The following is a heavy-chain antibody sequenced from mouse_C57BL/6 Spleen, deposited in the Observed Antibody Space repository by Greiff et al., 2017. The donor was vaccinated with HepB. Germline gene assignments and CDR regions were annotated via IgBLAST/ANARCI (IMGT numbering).Heavy chain of an antibody. CDR3: ARRYYDSFYAMDY. CDR1: GFTFSDYG. Sequence: EVHLVESGGGLVKPGGSLKLSCAASGFTFSDYGMHWVRQAPEKGLEWVAYISSGSSTIYYADTVKGRFTISRDNAKKPLFLQMTSLRSEDTAMYYCARRYYDSFYAMDYWGQGTSVTVSS. V-gene: IGHV5-17*01. D-gene: IGHD2-4*01. J-gene: IGHJ4*01. CDR2: ISSGSSTI.